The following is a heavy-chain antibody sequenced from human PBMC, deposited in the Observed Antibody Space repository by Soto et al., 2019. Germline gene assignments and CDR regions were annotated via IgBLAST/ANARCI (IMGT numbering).Heavy chain of an antibody. D-gene: IGHD3-9*01. V-gene: IGHV4-59*01. Sequence: SETLSLTCTVSGGSISNGYYWSWIRQPPGKGLEWIGYIYYSGSTNYNPSLKSRVTISVDTSKNQFSLKLSSVTAADTAVYYCARVKAEYYDILAGYYGIDYWGQGTLVTVSS. CDR3: ARVKAEYYDILAGYYGIDY. CDR1: GGSISNGYY. J-gene: IGHJ4*02. CDR2: IYYSGST.